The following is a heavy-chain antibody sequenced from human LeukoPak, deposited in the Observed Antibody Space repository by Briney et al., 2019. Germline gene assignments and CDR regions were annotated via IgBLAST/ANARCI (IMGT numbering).Heavy chain of an antibody. D-gene: IGHD4-17*01. J-gene: IGHJ4*02. V-gene: IGHV3-48*01. CDR2: ISSSSSTI. CDR1: GFTFSSYS. CDR3: ARDPGYGDYSARYYFDF. Sequence: GGSLRLSCAASGFTFSSYSMNWVRQAPGKGLEWVSYISSSSSTIYYADSVKGRFTISRDNAKNSLYLQMNSLRAEDTAVYYCARDPGYGDYSARYYFDFWGQGTLVTVSS.